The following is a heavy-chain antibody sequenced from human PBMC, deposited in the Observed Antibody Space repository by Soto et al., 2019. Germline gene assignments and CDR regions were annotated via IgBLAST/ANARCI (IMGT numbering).Heavy chain of an antibody. CDR2: ISKSGSTI. Sequence: EVQLVESGGGLVQPGGSLRLSCSASGFTFTSHEFHWVRQAPGKGLEWVSYISKSGSTIYYADSVKGRFTISRDSAKNSLFLQMNSLRAEDTALYYCVREESARGGYNSDYWRQGTLLTVSS. CDR3: VREESARGGYNSDY. J-gene: IGHJ4*02. CDR1: GFTFTSHE. V-gene: IGHV3-48*03. D-gene: IGHD5-12*01.